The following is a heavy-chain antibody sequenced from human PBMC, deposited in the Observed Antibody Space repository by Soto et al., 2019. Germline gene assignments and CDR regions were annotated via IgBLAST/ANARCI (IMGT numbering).Heavy chain of an antibody. V-gene: IGHV3-23*01. CDR3: AKDVESIYWYFDL. CDR1: GLTVTSHA. CDR2: ISGSGSNT. D-gene: IGHD1-1*01. Sequence: EVQLLESGGGLVQRGGSLRLSCEASGLTVTSHAMSWVRQAPGKGLEWVSGISGSGSNTYYAESVKGRFTISKDNSRNTLCLQMNSLRAEDAAVYYCAKDVESIYWYFDLWDRGTLVTVSS. J-gene: IGHJ2*01.